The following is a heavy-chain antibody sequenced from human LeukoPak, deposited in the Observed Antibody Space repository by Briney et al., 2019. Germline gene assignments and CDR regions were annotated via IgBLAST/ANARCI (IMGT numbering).Heavy chain of an antibody. J-gene: IGHJ2*01. CDR3: ARGRPDRYDDYFNWYFDV. V-gene: IGHV3-64*01. Sequence: GGSLRLSCGASGFTFSSYAMHWFRQAPGKGLEYVSAITNNGGTTYYANSVKGRFTISRDNSKSTLYLQMGSLRDEDLAVYYCARGRPDRYDDYFNWYFDVWGRGTLVTVSS. CDR2: ITNNGGTT. CDR1: GFTFSSYA. D-gene: IGHD4-17*01.